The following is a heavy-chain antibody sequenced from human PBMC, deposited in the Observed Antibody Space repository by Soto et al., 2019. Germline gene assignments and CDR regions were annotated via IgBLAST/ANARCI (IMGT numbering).Heavy chain of an antibody. D-gene: IGHD4-4*01. Sequence: SETLSLTCTVSGGSISSYYWSWIRQPPGKGLEWIGYIYYSGSTNYNPSLKSRVTISVDTSKNQFSLKLSSVTAADTAVYYCAKNLQDYYYYYGMDVWGQGTTVTVSS. CDR2: IYYSGST. V-gene: IGHV4-59*01. CDR1: GGSISSYY. J-gene: IGHJ6*02. CDR3: AKNLQDYYYYYGMDV.